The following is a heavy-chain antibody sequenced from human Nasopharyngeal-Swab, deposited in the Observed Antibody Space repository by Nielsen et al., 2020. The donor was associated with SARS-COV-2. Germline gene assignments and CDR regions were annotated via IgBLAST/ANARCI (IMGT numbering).Heavy chain of an antibody. J-gene: IGHJ4*02. CDR2: IVVGSGNT. CDR3: ARNPVDYDYVWGSYRYRTFDY. Sequence: SVKVSCKASGFTFTSSAMQWVRQARGQRLEWIGWIVVGSGNTNYAQKFQERVTITRDMSTSTAYMELSSLRSEDTAVYYCARNPVDYDYVWGSYRYRTFDYWGQGTLVTVSS. V-gene: IGHV1-58*02. D-gene: IGHD3-16*02. CDR1: GFTFTSSA.